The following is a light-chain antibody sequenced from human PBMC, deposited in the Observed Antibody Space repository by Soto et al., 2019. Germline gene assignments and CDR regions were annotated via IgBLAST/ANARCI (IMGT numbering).Light chain of an antibody. Sequence: EIVLTQSPGTLSLSPGERATLSCRASQSVSSSYLAWYQQNAGQAPRLLIYGASRRATGIPDRFSGSGSGTDFTLTISRLEPGDFAMYYCQHYGSSPTPFGQGTKVEIK. CDR3: QHYGSSPTP. CDR2: GAS. CDR1: QSVSSSY. V-gene: IGKV3-20*01. J-gene: IGKJ2*01.